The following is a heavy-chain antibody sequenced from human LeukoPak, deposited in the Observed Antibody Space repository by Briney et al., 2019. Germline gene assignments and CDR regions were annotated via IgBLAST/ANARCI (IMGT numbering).Heavy chain of an antibody. D-gene: IGHD3-16*02. Sequence: GGSLRLSCAASGFTFSSYGMHWVRQAPGKGLEWVAFIRYDGSNKYYADSVKGRFTISRDNSKNTLYLQMNSLRAEDTAVYYCARDSAYDYVWGSYRYLDPWGQGTLVTVSS. CDR3: ARDSAYDYVWGSYRYLDP. CDR1: GFTFSSYG. J-gene: IGHJ5*02. V-gene: IGHV3-30*02. CDR2: IRYDGSNK.